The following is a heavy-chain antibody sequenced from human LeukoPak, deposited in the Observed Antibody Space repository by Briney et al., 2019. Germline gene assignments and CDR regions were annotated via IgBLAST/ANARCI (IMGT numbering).Heavy chain of an antibody. CDR2: VFPGDSDT. D-gene: IGHD5-12*01. CDR3: AIQWGYGEYDY. Sequence: GESLKISCKGSGYTFTSYWIAWVRQMPGKGLEWMGIVFPGDSDTRYSPSFQGQVIISADKSIRTAYLQWSSLKASDTAMYYCAIQWGYGEYDYWGQGTLVTVSS. V-gene: IGHV5-51*01. CDR1: GYTFTSYW. J-gene: IGHJ4*02.